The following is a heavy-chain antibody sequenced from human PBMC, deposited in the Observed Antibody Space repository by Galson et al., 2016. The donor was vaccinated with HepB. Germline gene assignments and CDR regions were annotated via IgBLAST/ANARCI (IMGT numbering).Heavy chain of an antibody. J-gene: IGHJ3*02. CDR3: AKDVGYCSGGTCSIDAFDI. V-gene: IGHV3-33*03. CDR2: IWYDGSSK. CDR1: GFTISAYW. D-gene: IGHD2-15*01. Sequence: SLRLSCAASGFTISAYWMSWVRQAPGKGLEWVAVIWYDGSSKYYIDSVKGRFTISRDNAKNTLYLQMNSLSAEDTAVYYCAKDVGYCSGGTCSIDAFDIWGQGTMVTVSS.